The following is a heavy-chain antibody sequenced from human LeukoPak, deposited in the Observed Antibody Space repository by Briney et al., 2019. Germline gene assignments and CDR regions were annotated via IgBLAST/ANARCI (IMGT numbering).Heavy chain of an antibody. CDR3: ARREFVSINWFDP. Sequence: SETLSLTCTVSGGSISSYYWSWIRQPPGKGLEWIGSIYYSGSTYYNPSLKRRVTISVDTSKNQFSLKLSSVTAADTAVYYCARREFVSINWFDPWGQGTLVTVSS. V-gene: IGHV4-39*01. CDR1: GGSISSYY. D-gene: IGHD6-6*01. CDR2: IYYSGST. J-gene: IGHJ5*02.